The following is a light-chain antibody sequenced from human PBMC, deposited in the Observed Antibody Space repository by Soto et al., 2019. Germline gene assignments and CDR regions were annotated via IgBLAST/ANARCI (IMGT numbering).Light chain of an antibody. J-gene: IGKJ2*01. Sequence: DIQMTQSPSSLSASVGDRVTITCQASQDISTFLNRYQHIPGKAPKLLIYDASNLETGVPSRFSGSGSGTDFTFTISSLQPEDVATYYCQQYDTLSYNFGQGTKLEI. V-gene: IGKV1-33*01. CDR1: QDISTF. CDR2: DAS. CDR3: QQYDTLSYN.